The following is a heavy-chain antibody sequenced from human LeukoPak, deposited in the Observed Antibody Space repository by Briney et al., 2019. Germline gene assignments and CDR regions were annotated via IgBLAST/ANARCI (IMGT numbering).Heavy chain of an antibody. CDR2: MKTGGSEK. J-gene: IGHJ4*02. Sequence: GGSLRLSCEASGFTFSSYWMSWVRQAPGKGLEWVANMKTGGSEKYYVDSVKGRFTISRDNAKNSLYLQMNSLRAEDTAVYYCAISRQLVREFDYWGQGTLVTVSS. CDR3: AISRQLVREFDY. CDR1: GFTFSSYW. V-gene: IGHV3-7*03. D-gene: IGHD6-13*01.